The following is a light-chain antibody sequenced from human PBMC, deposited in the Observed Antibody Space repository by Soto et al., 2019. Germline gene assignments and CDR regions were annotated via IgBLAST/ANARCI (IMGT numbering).Light chain of an antibody. V-gene: IGLV2-14*01. CDR3: RSFTSSATQV. Sequence: QSVLTQPASVSGSPGQSITISCTGTSSDVGGYNYVSWYQQHPGKVPKLLIYEVSHRPSGISNRFSGSKSGNTASLSISGLQAEDEADYYCRSFTSSATQVFGTGTKLTVL. CDR1: SSDVGGYNY. J-gene: IGLJ1*01. CDR2: EVS.